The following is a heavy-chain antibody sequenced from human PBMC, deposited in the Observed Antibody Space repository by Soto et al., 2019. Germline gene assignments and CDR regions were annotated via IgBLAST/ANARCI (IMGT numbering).Heavy chain of an antibody. D-gene: IGHD4-17*01. Sequence: LSLTCTVSGGSINSGDYYWSWIRQPPGKGLEWIGYIYYSGSTYYNPSLKSRVTISLDTSENQFSLNLISVTAGDTAVYYCARVGDGVKEVTKRYAMDVWGQGTTVTVSS. V-gene: IGHV4-30-4*01. J-gene: IGHJ6*02. CDR2: IYYSGST. CDR3: ARVGDGVKEVTKRYAMDV. CDR1: GGSINSGDYY.